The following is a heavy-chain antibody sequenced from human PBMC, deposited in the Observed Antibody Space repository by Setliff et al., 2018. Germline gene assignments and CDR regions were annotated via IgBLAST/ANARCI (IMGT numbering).Heavy chain of an antibody. CDR3: ARSENCYSTHCSPYDY. Sequence: PAGSLRLSCSASGFTFSSYRMHWVRQAPGKGLEWVAVIWDDGGKKYHADSVKGRFTISRDNSENTLYLQMNSLRPDDTAVYHCARSENCYSTHCSPYDYWGQGTLVTVSS. D-gene: IGHD2-2*01. J-gene: IGHJ4*02. CDR1: GFTFSSYR. CDR2: IWDDGGKK. V-gene: IGHV3-33*08.